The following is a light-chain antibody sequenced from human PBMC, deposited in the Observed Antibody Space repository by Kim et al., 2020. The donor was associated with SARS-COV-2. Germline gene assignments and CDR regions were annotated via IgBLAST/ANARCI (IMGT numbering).Light chain of an antibody. CDR2: QDN. V-gene: IGLV3-1*01. Sequence: SYELTQPPSVSVSPGQTASITCSGHKLGEKYACWYQQKPGQSPVLVIYQDNRRPSGIPERFSGSNSGNTATLTISGTQPMDEADYYCQAWDSSVVFGGGTQLTV. CDR1: KLGEKY. CDR3: QAWDSSVV. J-gene: IGLJ2*01.